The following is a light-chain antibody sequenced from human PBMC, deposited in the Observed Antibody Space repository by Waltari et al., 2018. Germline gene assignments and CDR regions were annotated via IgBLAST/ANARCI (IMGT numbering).Light chain of an antibody. Sequence: QSALTQPPSASGSPGPSVTLPCSGPSSAIAPYNYVSWYQHHPGKAPKLMLYEVLKRPSGVPPRFSGSKSGNTASLTVSELQAEDEADYYCSSYAGSNGVLFGGGTKVTVL. CDR2: EVL. J-gene: IGLJ2*01. CDR3: SSYAGSNGVL. V-gene: IGLV2-8*01. CDR1: SSAIAPYNY.